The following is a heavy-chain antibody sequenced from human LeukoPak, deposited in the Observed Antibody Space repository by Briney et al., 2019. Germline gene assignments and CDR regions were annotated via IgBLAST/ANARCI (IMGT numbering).Heavy chain of an antibody. CDR3: ASYKVATTTVTTRWFDP. CDR1: GGSISSYY. Sequence: NPSETLSLTCTVSGGSISSYYWSWIRQPPGKGLEWIGYIYYSGSTNYNPSLKSRVTISVDTSKNQFSLKLSSVTAADTAVYYCASYKVATTTVTTRWFDPWGQGTLVTVSS. J-gene: IGHJ5*02. V-gene: IGHV4-59*01. D-gene: IGHD4-11*01. CDR2: IYYSGST.